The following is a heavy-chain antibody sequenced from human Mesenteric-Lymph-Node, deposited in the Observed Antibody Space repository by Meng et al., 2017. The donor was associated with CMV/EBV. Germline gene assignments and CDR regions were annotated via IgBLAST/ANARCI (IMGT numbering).Heavy chain of an antibody. J-gene: IGHJ4*02. V-gene: IGHV3-15*01. CDR3: ATAYYDFWSGSSYY. Sequence: GKSLKISCAASGFTFSHALMSWVRQAPGKGLEWVGHIKSKTAGGTTVYAAPVKGRFTISRDDSKTTLYLQMNSLKTEDTAVYYCATAYYDFWSGSSYYWGQGTLVTVSS. D-gene: IGHD3/OR15-3a*01. CDR2: IKSKTAGGTT. CDR1: GFTFSHAL.